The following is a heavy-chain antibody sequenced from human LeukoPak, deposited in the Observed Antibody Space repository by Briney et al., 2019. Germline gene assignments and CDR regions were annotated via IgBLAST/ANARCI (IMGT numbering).Heavy chain of an antibody. J-gene: IGHJ5*02. V-gene: IGHV5-51*01. CDR3: ATSQEPYSWLDP. Sequence: GESLKISCKGSGYSFTSYWIGWVRQMPGKGLEWMGIIYPGDSDTRYSPSFRGQVTISADKSIRTAYLQWSSLEASDTAMYYCATSQEPYSWLDPWGQGTLVTVSS. CDR1: GYSFTSYW. CDR2: IYPGDSDT. D-gene: IGHD1-26*01.